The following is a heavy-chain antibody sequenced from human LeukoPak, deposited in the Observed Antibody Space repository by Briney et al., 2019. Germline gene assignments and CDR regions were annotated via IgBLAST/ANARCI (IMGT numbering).Heavy chain of an antibody. J-gene: IGHJ5*02. CDR2: IYYSGST. CDR3: ARAYCSSTSCYKGWFDP. D-gene: IGHD2-2*02. Sequence: SETLSLTCTVSSGSISSSSYYWGWIRQPPGKGLEWIGSIYYSGSTYHNPSLKSRVTISVGTSKNQFSLKLSSVTAADTAVYYCARAYCSSTSCYKGWFDPWGQGTLVTVSS. CDR1: SGSISSSSYY. V-gene: IGHV4-39*07.